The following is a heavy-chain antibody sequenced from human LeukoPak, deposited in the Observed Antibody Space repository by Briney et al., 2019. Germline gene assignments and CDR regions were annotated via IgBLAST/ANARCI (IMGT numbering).Heavy chain of an antibody. Sequence: SETLSLTCTVSGASISSYYWSWIRQPAGKGLEWIGRVYTSANTNYSPSFKSRATISIDRSKNQFSLNLPSVTAADTAVYYCARDRIWNDAGHDPFDIWGQGTMVTVSS. CDR1: GASISSYY. CDR2: VYTSANT. D-gene: IGHD1-1*01. V-gene: IGHV4-4*07. J-gene: IGHJ3*02. CDR3: ARDRIWNDAGHDPFDI.